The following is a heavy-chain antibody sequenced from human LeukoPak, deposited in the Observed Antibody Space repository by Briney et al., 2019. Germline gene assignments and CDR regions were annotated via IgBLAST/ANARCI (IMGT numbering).Heavy chain of an antibody. V-gene: IGHV4-4*07. CDR1: GVSLCPYY. D-gene: IGHD5-18*01. CDR2: IYCGGTV. CDR3: ARDSPDGYTLEHYYYYMDV. Sequence: PSETLSLTCTVSGVSLCPYYWTWIRQSAAKGLEYIGRIYCGGTVNQNPSLASRLTLSVDTSKNQVSLKLSSVTAADTAVYYCARDSPDGYTLEHYYYYMDVWGKGTTVTVSS. J-gene: IGHJ6*03.